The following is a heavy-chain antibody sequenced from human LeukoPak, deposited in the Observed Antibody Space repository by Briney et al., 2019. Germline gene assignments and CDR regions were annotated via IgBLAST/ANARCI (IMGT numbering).Heavy chain of an antibody. CDR3: AKDCSSTSCLFDY. Sequence: PGGSLRLSCAASGFTFSSYAMHWVRQAPGKGLEWVAFIRYDGSNKYYADSVKGRFTISRDNSKNTLYLQMNSLRAEDTAVYYCAKDCSSTSCLFDYWGQGTLVTVSS. D-gene: IGHD2-2*01. J-gene: IGHJ4*02. V-gene: IGHV3-30*02. CDR1: GFTFSSYA. CDR2: IRYDGSNK.